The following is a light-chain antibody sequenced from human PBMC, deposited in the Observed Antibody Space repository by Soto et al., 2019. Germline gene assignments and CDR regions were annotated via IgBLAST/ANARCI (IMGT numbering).Light chain of an antibody. Sequence: DIQMTQSPSSLSASIGDRVTITCRANQDISTSLAWFQQKPGNAPKSLIYAASTLQSGVPSRFSGSGSGTDFTLTISSLQPDDFATYYCQQHESYPRTFGQGTKVEIK. CDR1: QDISTS. CDR2: AAS. J-gene: IGKJ1*01. V-gene: IGKV1-16*01. CDR3: QQHESYPRT.